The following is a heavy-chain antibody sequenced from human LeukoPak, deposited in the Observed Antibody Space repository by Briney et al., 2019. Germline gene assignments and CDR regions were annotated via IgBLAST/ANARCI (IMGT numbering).Heavy chain of an antibody. J-gene: IGHJ4*02. D-gene: IGHD3-22*01. CDR2: IISDGSNT. Sequence: GGSLRLSCAASGFTFSSYWMHWVRRAPGKGLVWVSRIISDGSNTTYADSVKGRFTISRDNAKNTLYLQMSSLRAEDTAVYYCIRNSYDSSGYYDYWGQGTLVTVSS. CDR3: IRNSYDSSGYYDY. CDR1: GFTFSSYW. V-gene: IGHV3-74*01.